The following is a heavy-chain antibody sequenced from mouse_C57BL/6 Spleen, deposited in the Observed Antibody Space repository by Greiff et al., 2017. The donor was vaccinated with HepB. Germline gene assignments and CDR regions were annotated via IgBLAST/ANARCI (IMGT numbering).Heavy chain of an antibody. V-gene: IGHV1-53*01. J-gene: IGHJ3*01. CDR2: INPSNGGT. CDR1: GYTFTSYW. D-gene: IGHD2-4*01. CDR3: ARSIYYDYAWFAY. Sequence: QVQLQQPGTELVKPGASVKLSCKASGYTFTSYWMHWVKQRPGQGLEWIGNINPSNGGTNYNEKFKSKATLTVDKSSSTAYIQLISLTSEDSAVYYCARSIYYDYAWFAYWGQGTLGTVSA.